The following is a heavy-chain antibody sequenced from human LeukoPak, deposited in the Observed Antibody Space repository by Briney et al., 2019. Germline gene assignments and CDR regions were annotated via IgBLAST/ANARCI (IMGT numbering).Heavy chain of an antibody. CDR3: ARVVSSSSSYYYYYMDA. CDR1: GGSISSYY. D-gene: IGHD6-6*01. CDR2: IYYSGST. V-gene: IGHV4-59*01. J-gene: IGHJ6*03. Sequence: SETLSLTCTVSGGSISSYYWSWIRQPPGKGLEWIGYIYYSGSTNYNPSLKSRVTISVDTSKNQFSLKLSSVTAADTAVYYCARVVSSSSSYYYYYMDAWGKGTTVTVSS.